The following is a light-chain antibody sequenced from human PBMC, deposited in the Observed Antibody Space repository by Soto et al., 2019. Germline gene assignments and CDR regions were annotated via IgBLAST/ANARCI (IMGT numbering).Light chain of an antibody. Sequence: QSVLTQPPSVSGAPGQRVTISCTGDSSNIGSGYDVHWYQQFPGTAPKLLIYADTNRPSGVPDRFSASLSGTSASLDITGLQAEDEADYYCQVWDTTINHVLFGGGTKLTVL. J-gene: IGLJ2*01. CDR2: ADT. V-gene: IGLV1-40*01. CDR1: SSNIGSGYD. CDR3: QVWDTTINHVL.